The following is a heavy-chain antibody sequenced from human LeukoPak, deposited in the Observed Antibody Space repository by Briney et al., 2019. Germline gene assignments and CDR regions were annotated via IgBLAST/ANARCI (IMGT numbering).Heavy chain of an antibody. CDR3: ARPGESYSSDRWFDP. V-gene: IGHV5-51*01. Sequence: GESLKISCKGSGYSFTSYWIGWVRQMPGKGLEYMGIIYPGDSDTRYSPSFQGQVTISADKSTNTAYLQWSGLKASDTAMYYCARPGESYSSDRWFDPWGQGTLVTVSS. J-gene: IGHJ5*02. CDR1: GYSFTSYW. CDR2: IYPGDSDT. D-gene: IGHD6-25*01.